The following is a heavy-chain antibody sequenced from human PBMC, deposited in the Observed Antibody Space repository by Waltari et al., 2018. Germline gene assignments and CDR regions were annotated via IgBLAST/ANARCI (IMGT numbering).Heavy chain of an antibody. D-gene: IGHD3-16*02. Sequence: QVQLQQWGAGLLKPSETLSLTCAVYGRSFSGYYWSCIRPPPGNGPGWIGEINHSGSTNYNPSLKSRVTISVDTSKNQFSLKLSAGTAADTAGYYWAREEVPYDYVWGSYRSQGFDPWGQGTLVTVSS. CDR2: INHSGST. V-gene: IGHV4-34*01. CDR3: AREEVPYDYVWGSYRSQGFDP. J-gene: IGHJ5*02. CDR1: GRSFSGYY.